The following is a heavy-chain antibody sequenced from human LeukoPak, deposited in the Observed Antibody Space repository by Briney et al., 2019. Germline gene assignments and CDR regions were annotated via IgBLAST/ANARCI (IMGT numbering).Heavy chain of an antibody. J-gene: IGHJ5*02. Sequence: KPSETLSLTCTVSGGSISSSSYYWGWIRQPPGKGLEWIGSIYYSGSTYYNPSLKSRVTISVDTSKNQFSLKLSSVTAADTAVYYCARREQRLGVGWFDPWGQGTLVTVSS. CDR1: GGSISSSSYY. V-gene: IGHV4-39*01. CDR3: ARREQRLGVGWFDP. CDR2: IYYSGST. D-gene: IGHD6-19*01.